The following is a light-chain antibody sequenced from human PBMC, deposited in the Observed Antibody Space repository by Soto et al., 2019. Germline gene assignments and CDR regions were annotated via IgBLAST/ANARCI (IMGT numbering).Light chain of an antibody. V-gene: IGKV1-27*01. CDR3: QKDDSAPWS. CDR1: KGISNY. CDR2: AAS. J-gene: IGKJ1*01. Sequence: DIQMTQSPSSLSASVRDRVTITCRASKGISNYLAWDQQKPGKVPKILIYAASTLQSGVPSRFSGSGSGTDVTLTIRGLQPEDVATYYCQKDDSAPWSLGQGTKVEIK.